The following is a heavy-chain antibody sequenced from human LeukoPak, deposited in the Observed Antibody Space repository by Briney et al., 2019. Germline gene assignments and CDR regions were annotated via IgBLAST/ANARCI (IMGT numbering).Heavy chain of an antibody. CDR1: GFTFSSYS. D-gene: IGHD6-13*01. J-gene: IGHJ3*02. CDR2: ISSSSSYI. Sequence: PGGSLRLSCAASGFTFSSYSMNWVRQAPGKGLEWVSSISSSSSYIYYADSVKGRFTISRDSAKNSLYLQMNSLRAEDTAVYYCARARRSAAGNDAFDIWGQGTMVTVSS. V-gene: IGHV3-21*01. CDR3: ARARRSAAGNDAFDI.